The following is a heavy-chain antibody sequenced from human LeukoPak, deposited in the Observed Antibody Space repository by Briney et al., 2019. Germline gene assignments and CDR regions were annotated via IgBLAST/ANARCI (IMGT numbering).Heavy chain of an antibody. CDR3: ATNPSHIVVVVAATPGNWFDP. Sequence: GGSLRLSCAASGFTFSSYSMSWVRQAPGKGLEWVSAISGSGGSTYYADSGKGRFTISRDNSKNTLYLQMNSLRAEDTAVYYCATNPSHIVVVVAATPGNWFDPWGQGTLVTVSS. V-gene: IGHV3-23*01. CDR1: GFTFSSYS. J-gene: IGHJ5*02. CDR2: ISGSGGST. D-gene: IGHD2-15*01.